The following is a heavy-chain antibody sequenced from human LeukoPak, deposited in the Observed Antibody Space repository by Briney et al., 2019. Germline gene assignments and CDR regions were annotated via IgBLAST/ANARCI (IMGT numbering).Heavy chain of an antibody. V-gene: IGHV3-9*01. CDR1: GFTFDDYA. D-gene: IGHD3-9*01. CDR2: ISWNSGSI. CDR3: AKDATYDILTGYPTTFDP. Sequence: PGRSLRLSCAASGFTFDDYAMHWVRQAPGKGLEWVSGISWNSGSIGYADSVKGRFTISRDNAKNSLYLQMNSLRAEDTALYYCAKDATYDILTGYPTTFDPWGQGTLVTVSS. J-gene: IGHJ5*02.